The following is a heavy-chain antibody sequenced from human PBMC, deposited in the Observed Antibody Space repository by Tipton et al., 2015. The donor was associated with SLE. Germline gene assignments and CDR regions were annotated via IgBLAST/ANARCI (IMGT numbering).Heavy chain of an antibody. CDR1: GGSISSYY. Sequence: LRLSCTVSGGSISSYYWGWIRQPPGKGLEWIGSIYYSGSTYYNPSLKSRVTISVDTSKNQFSLKLSSVTAADTAVYYCASVDSSFDYWGQGTLVTVSS. CDR3: ASVDSSFDY. CDR2: IYYSGST. D-gene: IGHD5-12*01. V-gene: IGHV4-39*01. J-gene: IGHJ4*02.